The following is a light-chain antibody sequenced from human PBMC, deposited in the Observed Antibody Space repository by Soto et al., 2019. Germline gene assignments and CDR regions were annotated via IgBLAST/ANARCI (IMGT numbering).Light chain of an antibody. CDR2: DAV. V-gene: IGKV1-5*01. CDR3: QQYENFSPT. CDR1: QSIDTW. Sequence: DVQMTQSPSTLSASVGDRVTITCRASQSIDTWLAWYQQKPGKAPGLLIYDAVDLESGVPSRFSGSGSGTEFSLTINGLQTDDIATYYCQQYENFSPTFGPGTKVAIK. J-gene: IGKJ3*01.